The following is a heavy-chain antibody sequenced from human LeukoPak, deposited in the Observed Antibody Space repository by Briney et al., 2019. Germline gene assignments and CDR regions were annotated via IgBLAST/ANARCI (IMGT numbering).Heavy chain of an antibody. J-gene: IGHJ4*02. CDR3: ARDPMIVAVTPGYYFDY. Sequence: ASVKVSCTASGYTFTSYYMHWVRQAPGQGLEWMGIINPSGGSTSYAQKFQGRVTMTRDTSTSTVYMELSSLRSEDTAVYYCARDPMIVAVTPGYYFDYWGQGTLVTVSS. V-gene: IGHV1-46*01. CDR2: INPSGGST. CDR1: GYTFTSYY. D-gene: IGHD3-22*01.